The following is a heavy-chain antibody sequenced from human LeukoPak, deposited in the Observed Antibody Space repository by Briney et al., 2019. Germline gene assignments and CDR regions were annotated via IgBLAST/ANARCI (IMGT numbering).Heavy chain of an antibody. CDR1: GFTYCDYA. D-gene: IGHD5-18*01. J-gene: IGHJ4*02. V-gene: IGHV3-49*04. CDR3: TRVPGYSYGLDY. Sequence: PGRSLRLSCTASGFTYCDYAMSWVRQAPGKGLEWVGFIRSKAYGGTTEYAASVKGRFTISRDDSKILAYLQMNSLKTEDTAVYYCTRVPGYSYGLDYWGQGTLVPVSS. CDR2: IRSKAYGGTT.